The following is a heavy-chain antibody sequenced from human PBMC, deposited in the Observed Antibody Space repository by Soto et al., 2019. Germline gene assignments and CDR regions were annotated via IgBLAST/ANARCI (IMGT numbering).Heavy chain of an antibody. D-gene: IGHD2-2*01. V-gene: IGHV3-15*01. Sequence: PGGSLRLSCAACGFTFSNAWMSGVRQAPGKGLEWVGRIKSKTDGGTTDYAAPVKGRFTISRDDSKNTLYLQMNSLKTEDTAVYYCTTHRGCSSTSCSWLNVWGKGTTVTVSS. J-gene: IGHJ6*04. CDR2: IKSKTDGGTT. CDR3: TTHRGCSSTSCSWLNV. CDR1: GFTFSNAW.